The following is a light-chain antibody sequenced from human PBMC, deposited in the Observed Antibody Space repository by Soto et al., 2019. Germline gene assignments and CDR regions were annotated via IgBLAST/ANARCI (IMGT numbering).Light chain of an antibody. J-gene: IGLJ1*01. CDR3: VSYTSSTTYV. Sequence: QSALTQPASVSDSPGQSITISCTGTSSDVGGSNFVSWYQQHPGKPPKLIIYDVANRPSGVSNRFSGSKSGSTASLIISRLQTGDEADYYCVSYTSSTTYVFGTG. V-gene: IGLV2-14*03. CDR2: DVA. CDR1: SSDVGGSNF.